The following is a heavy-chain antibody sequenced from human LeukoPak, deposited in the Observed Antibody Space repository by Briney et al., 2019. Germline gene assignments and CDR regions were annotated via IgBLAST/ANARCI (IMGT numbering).Heavy chain of an antibody. CDR1: GGSISSYY. V-gene: IGHV4-59*01. CDR2: IHYSGNT. D-gene: IGHD3-10*01. J-gene: IGHJ2*01. Sequence: SETLSLTCTVSGGSISSYYWSWIRQPPGKGLEWIGYIHYSGNTNYNPSLKSRVTISVDTSKNQFSLKLSSVTAADTAVYYCAREIGGWYFDLWGRGTLVTVSS. CDR3: AREIGGWYFDL.